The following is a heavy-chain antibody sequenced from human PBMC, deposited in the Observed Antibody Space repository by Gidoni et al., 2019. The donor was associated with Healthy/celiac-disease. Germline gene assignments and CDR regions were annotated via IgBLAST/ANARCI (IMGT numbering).Heavy chain of an antibody. CDR3: AKRTLHPTGPL. CDR1: GVPFGSYA. D-gene: IGHD4-4*01. Sequence: EVQLLESGGGLGQPGGSMRVACAASGVPFGSYAMSWVRQAQGKGLECVSAISGSGGSTYYADSVKGRFTISRDNSKNTLYLQMNSLRAEDTAVYYCAKRTLHPTGPLWGQGTLVTVSS. V-gene: IGHV3-23*01. CDR2: ISGSGGST. J-gene: IGHJ4*02.